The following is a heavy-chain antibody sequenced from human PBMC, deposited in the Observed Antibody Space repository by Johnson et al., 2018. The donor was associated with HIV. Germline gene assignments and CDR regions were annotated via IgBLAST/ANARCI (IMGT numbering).Heavy chain of an antibody. V-gene: IGHV3-30*03. Sequence: VQLVESGGGVVQPGRSLRLSCAASGFTFSSYGIHWVRQAPGKGLEWVAVISYDGSNKDYADSVKGRFTISRDNSKNTLYLQMNSLRAEDTAVYYCARVKGAFDIWGQGTMVTVSS. CDR2: ISYDGSNK. CDR3: ARVKGAFDI. J-gene: IGHJ3*02. CDR1: GFTFSSYG.